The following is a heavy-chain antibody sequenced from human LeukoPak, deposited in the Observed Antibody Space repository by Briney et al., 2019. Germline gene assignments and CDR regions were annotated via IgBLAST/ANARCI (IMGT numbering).Heavy chain of an antibody. Sequence: ASVKVSCKASGYTFTSYYMHWVRQAPGQGLEWMGIINPSGGSTSYAQKFQGRVTMTRDTSTSTVYMELSSLRAEDTAVYYCAKGARIAVARTYFDYWGQGTLVTVSS. D-gene: IGHD6-19*01. V-gene: IGHV1-46*01. J-gene: IGHJ4*02. CDR2: INPSGGST. CDR1: GYTFTSYY. CDR3: AKGARIAVARTYFDY.